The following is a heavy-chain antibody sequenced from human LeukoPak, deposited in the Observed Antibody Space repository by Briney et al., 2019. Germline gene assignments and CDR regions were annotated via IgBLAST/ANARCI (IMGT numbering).Heavy chain of an antibody. V-gene: IGHV4-59*01. J-gene: IGHJ5*02. CDR3: ARVGLRWFDP. CDR2: IYCSGST. Sequence: SETLSLTCTVSGGSISSYYWSWIRQPPGKGLEWIGYIYCSGSTNYNPSLKSRVTISVDTSKNQFSLKLSSVTAADTAVYYCARVGLRWFDPWGQGTLVTVSS. CDR1: GGSISSYY. D-gene: IGHD4-17*01.